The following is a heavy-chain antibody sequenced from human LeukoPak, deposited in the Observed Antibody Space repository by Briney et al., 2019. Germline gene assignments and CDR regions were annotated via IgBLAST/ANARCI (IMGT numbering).Heavy chain of an antibody. CDR2: ISAYNGNT. CDR1: GYTFTSYG. V-gene: IGHV1-18*01. Sequence: ASVKVSCKASGYTFTSYGTTWVRQAPGQGLEWMGWISAYNGNTHYAQKLQGRVTMTTDTSTSTPYMELRSLRSDDTAVYYCARDRGTVTRNGYYYGLDVWGQGTTVIVSS. D-gene: IGHD4-17*01. CDR3: ARDRGTVTRNGYYYGLDV. J-gene: IGHJ6*02.